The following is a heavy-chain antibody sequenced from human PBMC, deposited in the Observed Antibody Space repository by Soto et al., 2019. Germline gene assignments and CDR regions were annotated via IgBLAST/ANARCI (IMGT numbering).Heavy chain of an antibody. CDR1: GFTFSSYA. CDR3: AKGMRGRKNYYYYGMDV. J-gene: IGHJ6*02. D-gene: IGHD1-26*01. CDR2: ISGSGGST. Sequence: GGSLRLSCAASGFTFSSYAMSWVRQAPGKGLEWVSAISGSGGSTYYADSVKGRFTISRDNSKNTLYLQMNSLRAEATDVYYCAKGMRGRKNYYYYGMDVWGQGTTVDVCS. V-gene: IGHV3-23*01.